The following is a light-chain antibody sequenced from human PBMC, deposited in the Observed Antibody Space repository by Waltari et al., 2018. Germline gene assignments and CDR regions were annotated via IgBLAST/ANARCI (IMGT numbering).Light chain of an antibody. V-gene: IGKV1-5*03. Sequence: DIQMTQSPSTLSASVGDRVTIPCRASQSLSNWLAWYQQKPGKAPQVLIYKASTLESGVPSRFSGSGSGTEFTLTISSLQPDDFATYYCQQYRNLWTFGQGTKVEIK. CDR1: QSLSNW. CDR2: KAS. CDR3: QQYRNLWT. J-gene: IGKJ1*01.